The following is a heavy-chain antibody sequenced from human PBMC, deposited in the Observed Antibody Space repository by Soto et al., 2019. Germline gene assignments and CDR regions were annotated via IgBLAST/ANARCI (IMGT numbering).Heavy chain of an antibody. J-gene: IGHJ4*02. V-gene: IGHV3-11*04. CDR2: ISTGGSTI. CDR3: AKSQEVGAHFFDS. D-gene: IGHD2-15*01. CDR1: GFTFRAYY. Sequence: GGSLRLSCTASGFTFRAYYMNWIRQAPGKGLEWVSYISTGGSTIFYADSVKGRFTISRDNDKNSLSLQMDSLRADDMAVYFCAKSQEVGAHFFDSWGQGTQVTVSS.